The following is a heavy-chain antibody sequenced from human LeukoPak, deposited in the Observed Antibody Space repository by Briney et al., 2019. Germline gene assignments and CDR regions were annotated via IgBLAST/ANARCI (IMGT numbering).Heavy chain of an antibody. J-gene: IGHJ4*02. Sequence: ASVKVSCKASGYTFTGYYMHWARQAPGQRLEWMGWINPNSGGTNYAQKFQGRVTMTRDTSISTAYMELSRLRTDDTAVYYCARDLGYYDSSGLDYWGQGTLVTVSS. V-gene: IGHV1-2*02. CDR1: GYTFTGYY. D-gene: IGHD3-22*01. CDR3: ARDLGYYDSSGLDY. CDR2: INPNSGGT.